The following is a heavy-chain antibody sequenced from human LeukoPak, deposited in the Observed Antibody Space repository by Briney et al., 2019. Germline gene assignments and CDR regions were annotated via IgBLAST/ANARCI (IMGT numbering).Heavy chain of an antibody. CDR3: ARDRPNWGIDC. V-gene: IGHV3-48*02. CDR2: ISSGSNAI. CDR1: GFPFNGHH. Sequence: GGSLRLSCAGSGFPFNGHHMNWVRQAPGKGLEWISYISSGSNAIYYADSVKGRFTMSRDNAKNSLYLHMNSLRDEDTAVYYCARDRPNWGIDCWGQGTLVTVSS. D-gene: IGHD7-27*01. J-gene: IGHJ4*02.